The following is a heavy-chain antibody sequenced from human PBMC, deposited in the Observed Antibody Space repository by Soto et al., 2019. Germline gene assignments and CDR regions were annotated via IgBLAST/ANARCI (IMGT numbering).Heavy chain of an antibody. CDR3: AGGSGWLTEY. Sequence: EVQVVESGGGLVQPGGSLRLSCVASGFTFSRYWMSWVRQAPGKGLEWVSNTTQDGSNKYHADSVRGRFTVSRGNAKNSVFLEMNSLRAEDTAVYYCAGGSGWLTEYWGQGTLVTVSS. CDR2: TTQDGSNK. J-gene: IGHJ4*02. CDR1: GFTFSRYW. V-gene: IGHV3-7*05. D-gene: IGHD6-19*01.